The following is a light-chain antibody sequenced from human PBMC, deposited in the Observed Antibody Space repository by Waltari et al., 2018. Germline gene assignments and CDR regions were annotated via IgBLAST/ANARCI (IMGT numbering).Light chain of an antibody. CDR1: QRVSSSY. V-gene: IGKV3-20*01. Sequence: EIVLTQSPGTLSLSPGERATLSCRASQRVSSSYLAWYQQKPGQAPRLLFYGASSRATGIPDRFSGSDSGTDFTLTISRLEPEDFAVYYCQQYGSSPPTFGQGTRVEIK. CDR2: GAS. CDR3: QQYGSSPPT. J-gene: IGKJ1*01.